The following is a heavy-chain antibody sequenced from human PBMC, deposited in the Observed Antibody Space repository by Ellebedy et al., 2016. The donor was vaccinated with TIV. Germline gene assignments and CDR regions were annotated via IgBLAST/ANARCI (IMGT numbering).Heavy chain of an antibody. CDR3: AKTPIVVVVAATQWEDV. CDR2: ISGSGGST. D-gene: IGHD2-15*01. J-gene: IGHJ6*02. CDR1: GFTFSSYA. V-gene: IGHV3-23*01. Sequence: PGGSLRLSCAASGFTFSSYAMSWVRQAPGKGLEWVSAISGSGGSTYYADSVKGRFTISRDNSKNTLYLQMNSLRAEDTAVYYCAKTPIVVVVAATQWEDVWGQGTTVTVSS.